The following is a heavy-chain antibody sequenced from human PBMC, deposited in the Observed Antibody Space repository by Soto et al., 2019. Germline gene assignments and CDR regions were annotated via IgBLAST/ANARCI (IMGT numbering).Heavy chain of an antibody. Sequence: ASGNVSCKASGYTFTGYYMHWVRQAPGQGLEWMGWINPNSGDTNSAQKFQGRVTMTRDTSIATAYMELSRLRSDDTAVYYCACGATVSAAATFYSCGQRTLLTVSS. CDR3: ACGATVSAAATFYS. J-gene: IGHJ5*01. V-gene: IGHV1-2*02. CDR2: INPNSGDT. CDR1: GYTFTGYY. D-gene: IGHD6-25*01.